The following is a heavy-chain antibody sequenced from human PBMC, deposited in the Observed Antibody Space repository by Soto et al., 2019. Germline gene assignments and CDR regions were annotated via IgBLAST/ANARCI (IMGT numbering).Heavy chain of an antibody. D-gene: IGHD3-3*01. CDR2: MNPNSGNT. CDR1: GYTFTSYD. J-gene: IGHJ6*02. Sequence: ASVKVSCKASGYTFTSYDINWVRRATGQGLEWMGWMNPNSGNTGYAQKFQGRVTMTRNTSISTAYMELSSLRSEDTAVYYCARVGLRFLEWLLGTDYNAMDVWGQGTMVTVSS. CDR3: ARVGLRFLEWLLGTDYNAMDV. V-gene: IGHV1-8*01.